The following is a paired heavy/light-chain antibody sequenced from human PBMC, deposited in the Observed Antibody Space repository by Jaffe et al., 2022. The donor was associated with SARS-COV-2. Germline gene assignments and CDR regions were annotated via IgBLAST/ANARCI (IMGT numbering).Light chain of an antibody. CDR2: GAS. CDR3: QQYNDWYT. Sequence: EIVMTQSPATLSVSPGERVTVSCRASQSIRSNLAWFQQRPGQAPRLLISGASTRATGVPARFSGSGSGTEFTLTISSLQSEDFAVYYCQQYNDWYTFGQGTKLEI. CDR1: QSIRSN. V-gene: IGKV3-15*01. J-gene: IGKJ2*01.
Heavy chain of an antibody. D-gene: IGHD2-15*01. J-gene: IGHJ3*02. CDR3: VKKSSDIFDM. V-gene: IGHV3-9*01. Sequence: EVQLVESGGGLVQPGRSLRLSCAASGFSFDDHAMHWVRQVPGKGLEWVAGISGKSDSIGHADSVKGRFTVSRDNAKNSLYLEMNSLRVEDTALYYCVKKSSDIFDMWGQGTMVTVSS. CDR1: GFSFDDHA. CDR2: ISGKSDSI.